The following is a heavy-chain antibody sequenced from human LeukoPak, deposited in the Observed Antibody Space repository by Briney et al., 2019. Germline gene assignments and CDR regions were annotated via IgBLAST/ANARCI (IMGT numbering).Heavy chain of an antibody. J-gene: IGHJ4*02. CDR1: GYSISSGYY. CDR2: IYYSGST. D-gene: IGHD3-3*01. CDR3: AAGVDFWSGYYFDY. V-gene: IGHV4-61*01. Sequence: PSETLSLTCAVSGYSISSGYYWSWIRQPPGKGLEWIGYIYYSGSTNYNPSLKSRVTISVDTSKNQFSLKLSSVTAADTAVYYCAAGVDFWSGYYFDYWGQGTLVTVSS.